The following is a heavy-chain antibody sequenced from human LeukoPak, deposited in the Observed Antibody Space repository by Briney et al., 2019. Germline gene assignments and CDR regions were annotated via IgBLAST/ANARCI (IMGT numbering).Heavy chain of an antibody. J-gene: IGHJ5*02. D-gene: IGHD1-26*01. CDR2: IIPIFGTA. CDR3: ARARWELPIPYNWFDP. Sequence: SVPVSRKASGGTFSSYAISWVRQAPGQGLEWMGGIIPIFGTANYAQKFQGRVTITADESTSTAYMELSSLRSGDTAVYYCARARWELPIPYNWFDPWGQGTLVTVSS. CDR1: GGTFSSYA. V-gene: IGHV1-69*01.